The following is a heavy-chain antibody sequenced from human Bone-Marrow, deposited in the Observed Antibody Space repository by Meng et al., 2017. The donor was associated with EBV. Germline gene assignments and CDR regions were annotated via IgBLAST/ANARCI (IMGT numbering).Heavy chain of an antibody. CDR1: GFTFSSYS. D-gene: IGHD3-16*02. J-gene: IGHJ5*02. CDR3: ARDSMITFGGVIAPNWFDP. V-gene: IGHV3-21*01. Sequence: EVQLVESGGGLVKPGGSLRLSCAASGFTFSSYSMNWVRQAPGKGLEWVSSISSSSSYIYYADSVKGRFTISRDNAKNSLYLQMNSLRAEDTAAYFCARDSMITFGGVIAPNWFDPWGQGTLVTVAS. CDR2: ISSSSSYI.